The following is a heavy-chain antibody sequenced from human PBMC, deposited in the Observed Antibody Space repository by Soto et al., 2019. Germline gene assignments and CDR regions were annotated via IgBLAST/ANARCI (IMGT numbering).Heavy chain of an antibody. CDR2: IIPIFGTA. Sequence: GASVKVSCKASGGTFSSYAISWVRQAPGQGLEWMGGIIPIFGTANYAQKFQGRVTITADKSTSAAYMELSSLRSEDTAVYYCARDRGLKYSYGCIDYWGQGTLVTVSS. CDR3: ARDRGLKYSYGCIDY. CDR1: GGTFSSYA. J-gene: IGHJ4*02. V-gene: IGHV1-69*06. D-gene: IGHD5-18*01.